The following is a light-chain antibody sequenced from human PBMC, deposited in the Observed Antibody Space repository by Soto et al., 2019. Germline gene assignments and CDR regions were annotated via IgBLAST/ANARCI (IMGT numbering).Light chain of an antibody. CDR2: AAS. CDR3: QQYTNAHGIT. V-gene: IGKV3-20*01. Sequence: EIALTQSPGTLSLSPGERATLSCRASQGVGNKYLAWYQQRPGQGPSLLIYAASSRATGVPDRFSGSGSGTDFTLTISRLEPEDFAVYYCQQYTNAHGITFGQGTRLEIK. CDR1: QGVGNKY. J-gene: IGKJ5*01.